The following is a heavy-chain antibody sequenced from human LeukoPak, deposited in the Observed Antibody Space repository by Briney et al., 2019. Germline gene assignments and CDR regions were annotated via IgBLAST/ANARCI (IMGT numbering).Heavy chain of an antibody. CDR1: GFTFSSYS. D-gene: IGHD6-13*01. CDR2: ISSSSSSI. V-gene: IGHV3-21*01. CDR3: ARSQAAAAGPDY. J-gene: IGHJ4*02. Sequence: GGSLRLSCAASGFTFSSYSMNWVRQAPGKGLEWVSSISSSSSSIYYADSVNGRFTISRDNAKNSLYLQMNSLRAEDTAVYYCARSQAAAAGPDYWGQGTLVTVSS.